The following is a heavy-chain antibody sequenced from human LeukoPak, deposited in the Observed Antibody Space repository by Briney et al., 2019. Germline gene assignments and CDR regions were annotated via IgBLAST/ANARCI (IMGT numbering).Heavy chain of an antibody. D-gene: IGHD3-22*01. CDR1: GGSISSGGYY. V-gene: IGHV4-31*03. CDR2: IYHSGST. J-gene: IGHJ3*02. CDR3: ARWIGLLQFDAFDI. Sequence: PSETLSLTCTVSGGSISSGGYYWSWIRQHPGKGLEWIGYIYHSGSTYYNPSLKSRVTISVDTSKNQFSLKLSSVTAADTAVYYCARWIGLLQFDAFDIWGQGTMVTVSS.